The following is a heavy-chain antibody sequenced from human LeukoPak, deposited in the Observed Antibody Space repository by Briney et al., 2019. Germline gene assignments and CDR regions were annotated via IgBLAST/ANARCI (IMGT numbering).Heavy chain of an antibody. J-gene: IGHJ4*02. CDR3: AREPLGDGYNFDY. Sequence: PGGSLRLSCAASGFTFSSYAMHCVRQAPGKGLEWGASISYDGTNKYYADSVKGRFTISRDNSKNPLYLQMNSLRTEDTAVYYCAREPLGDGYNFDYWGQGTLVTVSS. V-gene: IGHV3-30-3*01. CDR2: ISYDGTNK. D-gene: IGHD5-24*01. CDR1: GFTFSSYA.